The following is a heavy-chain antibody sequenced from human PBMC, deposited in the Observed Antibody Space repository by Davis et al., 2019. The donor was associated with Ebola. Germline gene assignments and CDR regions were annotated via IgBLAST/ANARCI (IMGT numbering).Heavy chain of an antibody. D-gene: IGHD5-12*01. J-gene: IGHJ4*02. CDR2: ISNSGGST. CDR3: ARERGYSGYDYGFDY. CDR1: GFTFSSYA. V-gene: IGHV3-23*01. Sequence: GESLKISCAASGFTFSSYAMSWVRQAPGKGLEWVSTISNSGGSTYYADSVKGRFTISRDNSKNTLYLQMNSLRAEDTAVYYCARERGYSGYDYGFDYWGQGTLVTVSS.